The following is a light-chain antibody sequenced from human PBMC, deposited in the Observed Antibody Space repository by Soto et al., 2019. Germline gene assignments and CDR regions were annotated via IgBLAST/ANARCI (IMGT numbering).Light chain of an antibody. J-gene: IGKJ1*01. Sequence: EIVLTQSPGTLSLSPGERATLSCWASQSVSSSYLAWYQQKPGQAPRLLMYGASTRATGIPDRFTGSGSGTDFTLTVSRLEPEDFAVYYCQQYNSAPRTFGQGTKVDIK. CDR3: QQYNSAPRT. CDR2: GAS. CDR1: QSVSSSY. V-gene: IGKV3-20*01.